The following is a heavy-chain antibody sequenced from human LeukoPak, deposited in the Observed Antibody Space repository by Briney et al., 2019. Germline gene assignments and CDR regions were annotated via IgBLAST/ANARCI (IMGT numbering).Heavy chain of an antibody. CDR3: ARGRGGERYYYYGMDV. D-gene: IGHD2-21*01. Sequence: GGSLTLSCAASGFTFSTYGMHWVRQAPGKGLEWVAFIRYDGSNKYYADSVKGRFTISRDNSKNTLYLQMNSLRAEDTAMYYCARGRGGERYYYYGMDVWGQGTTVTVSS. CDR2: IRYDGSNK. CDR1: GFTFSTYG. V-gene: IGHV3-30*02. J-gene: IGHJ6*02.